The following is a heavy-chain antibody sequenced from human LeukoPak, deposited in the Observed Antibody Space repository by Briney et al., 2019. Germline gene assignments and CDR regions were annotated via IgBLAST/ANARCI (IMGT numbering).Heavy chain of an antibody. D-gene: IGHD5-18*01. CDR2: ISSSSSTI. J-gene: IGHJ4*02. CDR1: GFTFSDYY. CDR3: AREVDTAMGPPDY. V-gene: IGHV3-11*04. Sequence: GGSLRLSCAASGFTFSDYYMSWIRQAPGKGLEWVSYISSSSSTIYYADSVKGRFTISRDNAKNPLYLQMNSLRAEDTAVYYCAREVDTAMGPPDYWGQGTLVTVSS.